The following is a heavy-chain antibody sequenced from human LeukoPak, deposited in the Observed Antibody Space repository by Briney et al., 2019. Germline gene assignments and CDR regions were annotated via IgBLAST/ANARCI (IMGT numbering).Heavy chain of an antibody. Sequence: PGGSLRPSCAGSGFTFSSYAMSWVRQAPGKGLEWVSAISGSGGSTYYADSVKGRFTISRDNSKNTLYLQMNSLRAEDTAVYYCAKDIYDSSGFDYWGQGTLVTVSS. CDR2: ISGSGGST. CDR1: GFTFSSYA. J-gene: IGHJ4*02. CDR3: AKDIYDSSGFDY. V-gene: IGHV3-23*01. D-gene: IGHD3-22*01.